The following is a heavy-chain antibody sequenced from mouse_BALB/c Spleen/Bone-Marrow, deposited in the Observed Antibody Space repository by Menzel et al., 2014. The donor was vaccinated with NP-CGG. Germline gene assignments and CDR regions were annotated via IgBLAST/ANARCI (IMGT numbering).Heavy chain of an antibody. Sequence: VPLQQSGAELVRPGASVKLSCKASGYSFTSYWMNWVKPGPGQGLERIGLIHPSDSETRLNQKFKDKATLTVDKSSSTAYMQLSSPTSEDSAVYYCARLGGLRVFDYWGQGTTLTDSS. CDR2: IHPSDSET. J-gene: IGHJ2*01. CDR1: GYSFTSYW. CDR3: ARLGGLRVFDY. D-gene: IGHD2-2*01. V-gene: IGHV1-74*01.